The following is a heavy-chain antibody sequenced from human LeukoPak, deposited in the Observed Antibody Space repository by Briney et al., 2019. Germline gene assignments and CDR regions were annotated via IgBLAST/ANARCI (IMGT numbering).Heavy chain of an antibody. CDR2: ISYDGSNK. CDR1: GFTFSSYA. D-gene: IGHD3-9*01. CDR3: AKELLRYFDWDWFDP. J-gene: IGHJ5*02. V-gene: IGHV3-30*04. Sequence: GGSLRLSCAASGFTFSSYAMHWVRQAPGKGLEWVAVISYDGSNKYYADSVKGRFTISRDNSKNTLYLQMNSLRAEDTAVYYCAKELLRYFDWDWFDPWGQGTLVTVSS.